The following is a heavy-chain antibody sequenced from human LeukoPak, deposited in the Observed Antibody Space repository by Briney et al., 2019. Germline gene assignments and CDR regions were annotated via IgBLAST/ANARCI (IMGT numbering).Heavy chain of an antibody. CDR1: GFTFSSHW. Sequence: PGGSLRLSCAASGFTFSSHWMSCVRQAPGKGLEWVANIKEDGSEKYYVDSVKGRFTISRDNAKNSLYLEMSSLRGEDTAMYYCARGPKWGQGTLVTVSS. CDR2: IKEDGSEK. CDR3: ARGPK. V-gene: IGHV3-7*04. J-gene: IGHJ4*02.